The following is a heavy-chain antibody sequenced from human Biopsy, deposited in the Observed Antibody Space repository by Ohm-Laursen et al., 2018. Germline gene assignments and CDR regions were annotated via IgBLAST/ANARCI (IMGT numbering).Heavy chain of an antibody. CDR3: ATKLTGYFHH. CDR1: GGTFSNYG. V-gene: IGHV1-69*06. J-gene: IGHJ1*01. Sequence: SSVKVSCKAPGGTFSNYGVNWVRQAPGQGLEWLGGNIPILGTGNYAQKFQDRVPVAADTSTSTATMELRSLRSDDTAVYYCATKLTGYFHHWGQGTLVSVSS. CDR2: NIPILGTG. D-gene: IGHD3-9*01.